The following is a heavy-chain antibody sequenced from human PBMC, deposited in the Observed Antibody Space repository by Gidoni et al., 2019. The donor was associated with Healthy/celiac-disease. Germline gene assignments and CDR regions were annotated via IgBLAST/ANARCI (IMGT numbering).Heavy chain of an antibody. V-gene: IGHV3-23*01. D-gene: IGHD3-10*01. CDR2: ISGSGGST. CDR3: AKAFMVRGAFDY. J-gene: IGHJ4*02. Sequence: EVQLLESGGVLVQPGGSLRLSCAASGFTFSSYAMSWVRQAPGKGLEWVSAISGSGGSTYYADSVKGRFTISRDNSKNTLYLQMNSLRAEDTAVYYCAKAFMVRGAFDYWGQGTLVTVSS. CDR1: GFTFSSYA.